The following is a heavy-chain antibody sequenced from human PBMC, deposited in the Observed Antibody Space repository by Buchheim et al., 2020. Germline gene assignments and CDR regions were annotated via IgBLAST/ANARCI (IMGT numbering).Heavy chain of an antibody. V-gene: IGHV3-7*01. CDR2: VNQDGSGQ. J-gene: IGHJ4*02. Sequence: EVQLVESGGALVQPGGSLRLSCATSGFTFTNYGMRWVRQAPGKGLEWVASVNQDGSGQYYVDSVKGRFTISRDNAKNSVYLQMNSLRAEDTAVYYCVRVSDSSWGKFWGQGTL. D-gene: IGHD7-27*01. CDR3: VRVSDSSWGKF. CDR1: GFTFTNYG.